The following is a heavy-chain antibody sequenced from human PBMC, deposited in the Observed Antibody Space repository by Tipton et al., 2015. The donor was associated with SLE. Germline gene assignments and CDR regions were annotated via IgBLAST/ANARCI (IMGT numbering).Heavy chain of an antibody. CDR3: TRTQVDNWDDGLLFDY. J-gene: IGHJ4*02. D-gene: IGHD1-20*01. Sequence: GLVKPSQTLSLTCVISGDSVSSNSASWNWIRQSPSRGLEWLGRTHYRSKWYTDYAVSVKSRISIKADTSKNQLSLQLHSVTPEDTAVYYCTRTQVDNWDDGLLFDYWGQGALVTVSS. CDR1: GDSVSSNSAS. V-gene: IGHV6-1*01. CDR2: THYRSKWYT.